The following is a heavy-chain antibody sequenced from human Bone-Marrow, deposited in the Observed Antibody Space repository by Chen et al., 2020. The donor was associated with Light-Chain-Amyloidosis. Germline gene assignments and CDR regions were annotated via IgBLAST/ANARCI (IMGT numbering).Heavy chain of an antibody. Sequence: QVQLVESGGGVVQPGRSLRLSCAASGFTFSSYGMHWVRQAPGKGLEWVAVRWYDGSNKYYADSVKGRFTISRDNSKNTLYLQMNSLRAEDTAVYYCAREAAAAGTAEYFQHWGQGTLVTVSS. D-gene: IGHD6-13*01. V-gene: IGHV3-33*01. CDR3: AREAAAAGTAEYFQH. CDR2: RWYDGSNK. J-gene: IGHJ1*01. CDR1: GFTFSSYG.